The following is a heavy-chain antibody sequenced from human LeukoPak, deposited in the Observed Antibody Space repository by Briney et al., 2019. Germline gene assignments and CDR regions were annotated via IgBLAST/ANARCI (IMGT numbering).Heavy chain of an antibody. J-gene: IGHJ4*02. CDR3: ARDMTTQGSREGIFDY. D-gene: IGHD1-26*01. V-gene: IGHV1-46*01. Sequence: GASVKVSCKASGYIFTNYYIHWVRQAPGQGLEWVGIVNPSGSTSSARNFAGRFKVTRDMSTSTVYMELSSLRSDDTGVYYCARDMTTQGSREGIFDYWGQGSLVTVSS. CDR2: VNPSGST. CDR1: GYIFTNYY.